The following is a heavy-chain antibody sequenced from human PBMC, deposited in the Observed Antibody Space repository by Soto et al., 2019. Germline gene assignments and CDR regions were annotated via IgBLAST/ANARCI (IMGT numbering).Heavy chain of an antibody. V-gene: IGHV3-23*01. Sequence: GGSLRLSCAASGFTFSDFSRNWVRQAPGKGLEWVSDIIDSGGSTYYADSVKGRFTISRDNSKSTLYLQMNSLRAEDTALYYYAKGRSYYYYYGVDVWGQGTTVTVSS. CDR1: GFTFSDFS. CDR2: IIDSGGST. CDR3: AKGRSYYYYYGVDV. J-gene: IGHJ6*02.